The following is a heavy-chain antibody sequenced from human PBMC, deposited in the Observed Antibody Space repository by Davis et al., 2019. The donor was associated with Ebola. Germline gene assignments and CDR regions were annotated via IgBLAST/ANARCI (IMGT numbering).Heavy chain of an antibody. CDR2: INPHNGNT. CDR1: GYTFTSYG. Sequence: AASVKVSCKASGYTFTSYGITWVRQAPGQGLEWMGWINPHNGNTNYAQNVQGRVTMTTDTSTSTAYMEVGSLRSDDTAVYYCAREIAPNWFDPWGQGTLVTVSS. D-gene: IGHD2/OR15-2a*01. J-gene: IGHJ5*02. CDR3: AREIAPNWFDP. V-gene: IGHV1-18*04.